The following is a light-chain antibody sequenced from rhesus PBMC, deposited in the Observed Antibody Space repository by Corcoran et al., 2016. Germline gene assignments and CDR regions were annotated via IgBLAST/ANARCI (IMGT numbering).Light chain of an antibody. V-gene: IGKV1-33*02. Sequence: DIQMSQSPSSLSASVGDKVTITCRASQGISNALAWYQQQPGKALKLLIYAASTLESGVPSRFSGSRSGTDFTLTISSLQPADFATYCCRQGYSPPFTFGPGAKLDIK. J-gene: IGKJ3*01. CDR1: QGISNA. CDR2: AAS. CDR3: RQGYSPPFT.